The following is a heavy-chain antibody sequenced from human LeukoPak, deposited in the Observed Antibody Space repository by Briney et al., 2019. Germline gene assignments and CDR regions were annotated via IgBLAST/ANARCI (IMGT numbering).Heavy chain of an antibody. V-gene: IGHV3-74*01. CDR3: ARVRGEGYSYDYVPPNFDY. CDR1: GITFSSYW. D-gene: IGHD3-16*01. J-gene: IGHJ4*02. CDR2: INSDGSST. Sequence: GGSLRLSCAASGITFSSYWMHWVRQTPGKGLVWVSRINSDGSSTTYADTVKGRFTISRDNAKNSLYLQMNSLRAEDTAVYYCARVRGEGYSYDYVPPNFDYWGQGTLVTVSS.